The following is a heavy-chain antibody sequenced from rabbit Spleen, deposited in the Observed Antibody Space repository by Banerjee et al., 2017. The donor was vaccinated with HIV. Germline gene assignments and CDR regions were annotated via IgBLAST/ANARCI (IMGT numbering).Heavy chain of an antibody. Sequence: QLEESGGRLVQPGGSLTLSCKAYGFTISNYWMNWVRQAPGKGLEWIGYIVPIFGVTYSANWVNGRFTISSHNAQNTLYLQLNSLTAADTATYFCVREAGYGGYGDANLWGPGTLVTVS. CDR2: IVPIFGVT. J-gene: IGHJ4*01. CDR3: VREAGYGGYGDANL. V-gene: IGHV1S7*01. CDR1: GFTISNYW. D-gene: IGHD6-1*01.